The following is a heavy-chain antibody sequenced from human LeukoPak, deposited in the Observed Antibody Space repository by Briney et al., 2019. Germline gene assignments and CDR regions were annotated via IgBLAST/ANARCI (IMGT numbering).Heavy chain of an antibody. CDR2: IKQDGSEK. D-gene: IGHD3-22*01. CDR1: GFTFSSYW. V-gene: IGHV3-7*01. J-gene: IGHJ3*02. Sequence: GGSLRLPCAASGFTFSSYWMSWVRQAPGKGLEWVANIKQDGSEKYYVDSVKGRFTISRDNAKNSLYLQMNSLRAEDTAVYYCARRKYYYEDRDAFDIWGQGTMVTVSS. CDR3: ARRKYYYEDRDAFDI.